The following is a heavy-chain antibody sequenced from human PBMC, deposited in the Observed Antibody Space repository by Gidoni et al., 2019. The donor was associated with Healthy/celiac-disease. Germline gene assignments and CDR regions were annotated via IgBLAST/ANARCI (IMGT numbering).Heavy chain of an antibody. CDR2: IYTSGST. J-gene: IGHJ3*02. CDR1: GGSISSGSYY. CDR3: ARAPDIVVVPAAVGDAFDI. Sequence: QVQLQESGPGLVKPSQTLSLTCTVSGGSISSGSYYWSWIRQPAGKGLEWIGRIYTSGSTNYNPSLKSRVNISVDTSKNQFSLKLSSVTAADTAVYYCARAPDIVVVPAAVGDAFDIWGQGTMVTVSS. D-gene: IGHD2-2*01. V-gene: IGHV4-61*02.